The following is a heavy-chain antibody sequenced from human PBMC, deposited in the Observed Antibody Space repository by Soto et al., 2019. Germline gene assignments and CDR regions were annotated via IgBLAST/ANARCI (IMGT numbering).Heavy chain of an antibody. J-gene: IGHJ4*02. CDR1: GGSISSGGYY. Sequence: SETLSLTCTVSGGSISSGGYYWSWIRQHPGKGLEWIGYIYYSGSTYYNPSLKSRVTISVDTSKNQFSLKLSSVTAADTAVYYCARDSAGKMNYWGKGTLVTVSS. V-gene: IGHV4-31*03. CDR3: ARDSAGKMNY. CDR2: IYYSGST. D-gene: IGHD3-10*01.